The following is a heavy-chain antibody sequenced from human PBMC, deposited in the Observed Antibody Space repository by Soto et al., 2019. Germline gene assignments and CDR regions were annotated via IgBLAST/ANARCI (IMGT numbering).Heavy chain of an antibody. CDR2: INHSGSS. V-gene: IGHV4-34*01. J-gene: IGHJ2*01. CDR1: GGSFSGFY. Sequence: PSETLSLTCAVHGGSFSGFYWTWIRQPPGKGLEWIGEINHSGSSNYNPPLKSRVTRSLDTARNQFSLSLNSVTAADTAVYYCARMAGPWYFDLWGRGTLVTVS. CDR3: ARMAGPWYFDL.